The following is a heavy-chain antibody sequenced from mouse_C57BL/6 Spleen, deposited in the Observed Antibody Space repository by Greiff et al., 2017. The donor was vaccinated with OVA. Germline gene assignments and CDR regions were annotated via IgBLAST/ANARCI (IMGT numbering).Heavy chain of an antibody. J-gene: IGHJ1*03. D-gene: IGHD1-1*01. CDR1: GYAFTNYL. CDR3: AKDYYGSSYGYFDV. V-gene: IGHV1-54*01. Sequence: QVQLQQSGAELVRPGTSVKVSCKASGYAFTNYLLEWVKPRPGQGLEWIGVINPGSGGTNYNEKFKGKATLTADKSSSTAYMQLSSLTSEDSAVDFCAKDYYGSSYGYFDVWGTGTTVTVSS. CDR2: INPGSGGT.